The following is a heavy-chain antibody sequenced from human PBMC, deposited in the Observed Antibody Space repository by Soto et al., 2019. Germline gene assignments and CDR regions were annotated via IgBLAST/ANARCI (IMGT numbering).Heavy chain of an antibody. D-gene: IGHD6-19*01. CDR2: ISYDGSNR. J-gene: IGHJ4*02. V-gene: IGHV3-30-3*01. CDR3: ARVTQAVAADY. CDR1: GLTLSNYA. Sequence: QVQLVESGGGVVQPGRSLRLSCAASGLTLSNYAMHWVRQAPGKGLEWVAVISYDGSNRYYADSVKGRFTISRDNSKNTLYLQMNRLRAEDTAVYYCARVTQAVAADYWGQGTLVTFSS.